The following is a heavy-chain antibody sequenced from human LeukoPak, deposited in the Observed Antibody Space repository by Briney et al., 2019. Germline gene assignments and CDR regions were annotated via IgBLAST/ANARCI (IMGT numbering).Heavy chain of an antibody. CDR3: ARGLWFGDTPPGY. V-gene: IGHV4-4*07. CDR2: FYTSGSA. Sequence: SETLSLTCTVSGGSISSWQWSWIRQPAGRGLEWIGRFYTSGSANYNPSLKSRVTISVDTSKNQFSLKLSSVTAADTAVYYCARGLWFGDTPPGYWGQGTLVTVSS. CDR1: GGSISSWQ. D-gene: IGHD3-10*01. J-gene: IGHJ4*02.